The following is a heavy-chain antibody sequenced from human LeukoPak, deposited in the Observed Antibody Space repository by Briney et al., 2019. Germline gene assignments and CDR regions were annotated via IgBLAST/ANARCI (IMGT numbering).Heavy chain of an antibody. D-gene: IGHD3-10*01. Sequence: GGSLRLSCAASGFAFSTYAMSWVRQAPGKGLEWVSVISDNSGTRYYADSVKGRFTISRDNSKNTVYLQMNSLRAEDTAIYYCAKRVSYNSGSHFDYWGQGTLVTVSS. J-gene: IGHJ4*02. V-gene: IGHV3-23*01. CDR1: GFAFSTYA. CDR3: AKRVSYNSGSHFDY. CDR2: ISDNSGTR.